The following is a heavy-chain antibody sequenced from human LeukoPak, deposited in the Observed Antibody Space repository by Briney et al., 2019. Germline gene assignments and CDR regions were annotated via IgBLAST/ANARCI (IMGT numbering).Heavy chain of an antibody. CDR2: ISSSSSYI. CDR1: GFTFSNAW. V-gene: IGHV3-21*01. CDR3: ARDPFVDPPEVDY. Sequence: PGGSLRLSCAASGFTFSNAWMSWVRQAPGKGLEWVSSISSSSSYIYYADSVKGRFTISRDNAKNSLYLQMNSLRAEDTAVYYCARDPFVDPPEVDYWGQGTLVTVSS. J-gene: IGHJ4*02. D-gene: IGHD3/OR15-3a*01.